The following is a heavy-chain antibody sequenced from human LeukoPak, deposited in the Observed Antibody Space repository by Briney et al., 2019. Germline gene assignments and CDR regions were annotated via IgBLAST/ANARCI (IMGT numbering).Heavy chain of an antibody. D-gene: IGHD3-10*01. CDR1: GFTFSNYG. CDR2: INHSGST. J-gene: IGHJ6*03. Sequence: GSLRLSCAASGFTFSNYGMHWVRQPPGKGLEWIGEINHSGSTNYNPSLKSRVTISVDTSKNQFSLKLSSVTAADTAVYYCARRGKYGSGSYYNVYYYYMDVWGKGTTVTISS. V-gene: IGHV4-34*01. CDR3: ARRGKYGSGSYYNVYYYYMDV.